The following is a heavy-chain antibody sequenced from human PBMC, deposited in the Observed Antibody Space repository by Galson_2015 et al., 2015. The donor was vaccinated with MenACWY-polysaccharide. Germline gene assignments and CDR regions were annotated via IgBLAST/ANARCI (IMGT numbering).Heavy chain of an antibody. J-gene: IGHJ3*01. CDR1: GGSMSGSY. CDR2: IYYRGNT. V-gene: IGHV4-59*04. D-gene: IGHD2-2*01. CDR3: ARAPTPYCSSTSCFNKYAFDV. Sequence: SETLSLTCSVSGGSMSGSYWSWLRQPPGKGLEWIGIIYYRGNTYYNPSLESRVTISVDTSNNQFSLMLSSVTAADTALYYCARAPTPYCSSTSCFNKYAFDVWGQGTMVTVSS.